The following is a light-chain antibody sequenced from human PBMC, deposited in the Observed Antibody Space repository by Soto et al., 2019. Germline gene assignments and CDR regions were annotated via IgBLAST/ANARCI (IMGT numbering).Light chain of an antibody. CDR1: SSNIGAGYD. CDR3: HSYDSSLSDYV. V-gene: IGLV1-40*01. J-gene: IGLJ1*01. CDR2: GNT. Sequence: QSVLTQPPSVSGAPGQRVTVSCTGSSSNIGAGYDVHWYQQLPGTAPKVLIYGNTNRPSGVPDRFSGSKSGTSASLAITGLQAEDEADYYCHSYDSSLSDYVFGTGTKVTVL.